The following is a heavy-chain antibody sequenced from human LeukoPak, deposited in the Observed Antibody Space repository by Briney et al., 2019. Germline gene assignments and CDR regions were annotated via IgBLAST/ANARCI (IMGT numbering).Heavy chain of an antibody. CDR1: GYSISSGYY. J-gene: IGHJ4*02. Sequence: SETLSLTCTVSGYSISSGYYWGWIRQPPGKGLEWIGSIYHSGSTYYNPSLKSRVTISVDTSKNQFSLKLSSVTAADTAVYYCARDPINSSGWYEGFDYWGQGTLVTVSS. CDR3: ARDPINSSGWYEGFDY. V-gene: IGHV4-38-2*02. CDR2: IYHSGST. D-gene: IGHD6-19*01.